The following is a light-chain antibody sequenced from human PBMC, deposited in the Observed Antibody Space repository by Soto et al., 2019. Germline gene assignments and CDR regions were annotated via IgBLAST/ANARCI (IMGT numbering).Light chain of an antibody. CDR3: QQYVTSPLT. CDR2: GAS. CDR1: QSVSYSY. J-gene: IGKJ4*01. Sequence: EMVLTQSPGTLSLSPGERATLSCRASQSVSYSYLAWYQQKPGQAPRLLIYGASSRATGIPDRFSGSGSEIDFTLTISRLEPEDFAVYYCQQYVTSPLTFGGGTKVEIK. V-gene: IGKV3-20*01.